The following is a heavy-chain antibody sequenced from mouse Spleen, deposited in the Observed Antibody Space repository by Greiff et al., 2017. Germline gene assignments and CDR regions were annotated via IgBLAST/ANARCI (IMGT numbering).Heavy chain of an antibody. D-gene: IGHD2-13*01. Sequence: EVQGVESGGGLVKPGGSLKLSCAASGFTFSSYTMSWVRQTPAKRLEWVATISSGGGNTYYPDSVKGRFTISRDNARNTLYLQMSSLRSEDTAMYYCARHEYGDSWFAYWGQGTLVTVSA. J-gene: IGHJ3*01. CDR1: GFTFSSYT. CDR3: ARHEYGDSWFAY. CDR2: ISSGGGNT. V-gene: IGHV5-9*04.